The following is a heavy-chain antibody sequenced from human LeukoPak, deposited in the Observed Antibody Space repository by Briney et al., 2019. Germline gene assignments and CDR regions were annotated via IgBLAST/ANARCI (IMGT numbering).Heavy chain of an antibody. CDR3: ARVVGYRRWLQSGVYYFDY. D-gene: IGHD5-24*01. V-gene: IGHV1-8*03. CDR2: MNPNSGNT. CDR1: SYTFTSYD. J-gene: IGHJ4*02. Sequence: GASVKVSCKASSYTFTSYDINWVRQATGQGLEWMGWMNPNSGNTGYAQKFQGRVTITRNTSISTAYMELSSLRSEDTAVYYCARVVGYRRWLQSGVYYFDYWGQGTLVTVSS.